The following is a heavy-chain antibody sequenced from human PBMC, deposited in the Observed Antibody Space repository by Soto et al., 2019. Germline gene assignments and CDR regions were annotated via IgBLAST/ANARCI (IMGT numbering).Heavy chain of an antibody. CDR2: IIPIFGTA. J-gene: IGHJ6*02. D-gene: IGHD5-18*01. Sequence: GASVKVSCKSSGGTFSSYAISWVRQAPGQGLEWMGGIIPIFGTANYAQKFQGRVTITADESTSTAYMELSSLRSEDTAVYYCASRSRMIQVWIPRYYYGMYVRAQRTTVPVSS. CDR1: GGTFSSYA. V-gene: IGHV1-69*13. CDR3: ASRSRMIQVWIPRYYYGMYV.